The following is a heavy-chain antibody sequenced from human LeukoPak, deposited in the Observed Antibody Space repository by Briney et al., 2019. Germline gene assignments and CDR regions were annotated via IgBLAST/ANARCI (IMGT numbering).Heavy chain of an antibody. J-gene: IGHJ4*02. CDR3: AREGAARRVDY. CDR2: INHSGST. CDR1: GGSFSGYY. Sequence: SETLSLTCAVYGGSFSGYYWSWIRQPPGKGLEWIGEINHSGSTNYNPSLKSRVTISVDTYRLRFSLKLSSVSAADTAVYYCAREGAARRVDYWGQGTLVTVSS. D-gene: IGHD6-6*01. V-gene: IGHV4-34*01.